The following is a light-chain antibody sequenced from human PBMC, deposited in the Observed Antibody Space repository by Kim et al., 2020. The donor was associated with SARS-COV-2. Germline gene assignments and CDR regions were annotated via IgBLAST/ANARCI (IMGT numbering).Light chain of an antibody. Sequence: SVAPGERATLSCRASQTINNRLVWYQQKPGQAPRLLIYDASNRATGIPARFSGSGSGTDFTLTISSLEPEDFAVYYCQQRSNPFTFGQGTRLEIK. J-gene: IGKJ5*01. CDR1: QTINNR. CDR3: QQRSNPFT. CDR2: DAS. V-gene: IGKV3-11*01.